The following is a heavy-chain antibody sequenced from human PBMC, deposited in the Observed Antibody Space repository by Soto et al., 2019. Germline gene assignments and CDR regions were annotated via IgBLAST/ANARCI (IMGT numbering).Heavy chain of an antibody. Sequence: ASVKVSCKASGYTFTSYGISWVRQAPGQGLEWMGWISAYNGNTNYAQKLQGRVTMTTDTSTSTAYMELRSLRSDDTAVYYCARDGRYCSSTSCPDYYYYGMDVWGQGTTVTVSS. CDR3: ARDGRYCSSTSCPDYYYYGMDV. CDR2: ISAYNGNT. D-gene: IGHD2-2*01. J-gene: IGHJ6*02. CDR1: GYTFTSYG. V-gene: IGHV1-18*04.